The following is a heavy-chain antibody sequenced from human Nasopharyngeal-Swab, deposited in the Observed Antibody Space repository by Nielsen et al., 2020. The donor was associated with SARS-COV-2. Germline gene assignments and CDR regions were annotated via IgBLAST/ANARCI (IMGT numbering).Heavy chain of an antibody. CDR2: ISSSGTYT. D-gene: IGHD3-10*01. CDR1: GFTFSDYY. J-gene: IGHJ4*02. V-gene: IGHV3-11*06. CDR3: ARIASGGHEYYFDS. Sequence: GGSLRLSCAASGFTFSDYYMTWIRQAPGKGLEWVSYISSSGTYTNNADSLKGRFTISRDNAKNSLYLQMNGLRADDTAVYYCARIASGGHEYYFDSWGQGTLVTVSS.